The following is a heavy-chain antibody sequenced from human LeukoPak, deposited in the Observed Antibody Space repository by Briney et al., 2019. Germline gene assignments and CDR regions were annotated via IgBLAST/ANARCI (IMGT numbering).Heavy chain of an antibody. CDR3: AKVEWFGELLSYFDY. Sequence: GGSLRLSCAASGXTFDAYAVHWVRQAPGKGREWVSLISGDGGSTYYADSVKGRFTISRDNSKNSLYLQMNSLRTEDTALYYCAKVEWFGELLSYFDYWGQGTLVTVSS. CDR1: GXTFDAYA. CDR2: ISGDGGST. V-gene: IGHV3-43*02. J-gene: IGHJ4*02. D-gene: IGHD3-10*01.